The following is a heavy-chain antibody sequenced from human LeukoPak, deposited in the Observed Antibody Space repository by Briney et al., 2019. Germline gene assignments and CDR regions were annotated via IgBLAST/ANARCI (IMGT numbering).Heavy chain of an antibody. CDR1: GFTFDDYA. V-gene: IGHV3-9*01. CDR2: ISWNSGSI. Sequence: GGSLRLSCAASGFTFDDYAMHWVRQAPGKGLEWVSGISWNSGSIGYADSVKGRFTISRDNAKNSLYLQMNSLRAEDTALYYCARSIAAAVDFGYFDYWGQGTLVTVSS. D-gene: IGHD6-13*01. J-gene: IGHJ4*02. CDR3: ARSIAAAVDFGYFDY.